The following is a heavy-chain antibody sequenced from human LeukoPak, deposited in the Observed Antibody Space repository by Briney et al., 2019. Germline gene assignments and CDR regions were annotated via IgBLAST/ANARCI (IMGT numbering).Heavy chain of an antibody. CDR3: AKDDSYGGNSNFDY. Sequence: GGSLRLSCAASGFTVSSNYMSWVRQAPGKGLEWVSGISWNSGSIDYADSVKGRFTISRDNAKNSLYLQMNSLRAEDTALYYCAKDDSYGGNSNFDYWGQGTLVTVSS. J-gene: IGHJ4*02. CDR2: ISWNSGSI. D-gene: IGHD4-23*01. V-gene: IGHV3-9*01. CDR1: GFTVSSNY.